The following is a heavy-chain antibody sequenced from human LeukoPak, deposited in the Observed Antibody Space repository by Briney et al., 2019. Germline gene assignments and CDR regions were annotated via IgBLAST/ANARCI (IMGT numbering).Heavy chain of an antibody. D-gene: IGHD3-16*01. CDR1: GFTFSSYG. Sequence: GGSLRLSCAASGFTFSSYGMHWVRQAPGKGLEWVAVIWYDGSNKYYADSVKGRFTISRDNSKNTLYLQMNSLRAEDTAVYYCARGKSTRIMITFGGVNGDAFDIWGQGTMVTVSS. V-gene: IGHV3-33*01. CDR2: IWYDGSNK. J-gene: IGHJ3*02. CDR3: ARGKSTRIMITFGGVNGDAFDI.